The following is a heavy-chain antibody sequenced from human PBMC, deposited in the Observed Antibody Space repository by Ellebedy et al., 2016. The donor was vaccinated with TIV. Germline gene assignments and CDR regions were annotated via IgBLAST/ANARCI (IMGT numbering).Heavy chain of an antibody. V-gene: IGHV3-23*01. CDR1: GFTFSSYA. Sequence: GESLKISCAASGFTFSSYAMSWVRQAPGKGLEWVSAISGSGGSTYYADSVKGRFTISRDNSKNTLYLQMNSLRAEDTAVYYCAKARRYFDRFEKSAYYMDVWGKGTTVTVSS. CDR3: AKARRYFDRFEKSAYYMDV. J-gene: IGHJ6*03. CDR2: ISGSGGST. D-gene: IGHD3-9*01.